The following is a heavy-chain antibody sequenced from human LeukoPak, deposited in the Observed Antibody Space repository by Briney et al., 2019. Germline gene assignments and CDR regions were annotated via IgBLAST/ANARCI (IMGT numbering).Heavy chain of an antibody. J-gene: IGHJ4*02. V-gene: IGHV4-59*08. CDR1: GGSISSYY. CDR2: IYYTGST. Sequence: PSETLSLTCTVSGGSISSYYWSWIRQPPGKGLEWIGYIYYTGSTNSNPSLKSRVTISVDTSKNQFSLTLSSVTAADTAVYYCARVARCTSCFDVDYWGQGPWSPSPQ. CDR3: ARVARCTSCFDVDY. D-gene: IGHD2-2*01.